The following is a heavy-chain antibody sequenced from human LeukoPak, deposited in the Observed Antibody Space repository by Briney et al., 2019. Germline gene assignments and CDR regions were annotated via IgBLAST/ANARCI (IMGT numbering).Heavy chain of an antibody. CDR2: IKPNSGGT. CDR3: ARDYVVVVAATVPYYGMDV. V-gene: IGHV1-2*02. J-gene: IGHJ6*02. Sequence: ASVKVSCKASGYTFTGYYMHWVRQAPGQGLEWMGWIKPNSGGTNYAQKFQGRVTMTRDTSISTAYMELSRLRSDDTAVYYCARDYVVVVAATVPYYGMDVWGQGTTVTVSS. D-gene: IGHD2-15*01. CDR1: GYTFTGYY.